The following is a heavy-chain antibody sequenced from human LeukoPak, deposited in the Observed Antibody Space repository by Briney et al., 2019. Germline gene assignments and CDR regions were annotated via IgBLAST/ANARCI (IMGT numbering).Heavy chain of an antibody. J-gene: IGHJ4*02. V-gene: IGHV1-24*01. CDR2: FDPEDGET. Sequence: ASVKVSCKVSGYTLTELSMHWVRQAPGKGLEWMGGFDPEDGETIYAQKFQGRVTMTEDISTDTAYMELSSLRSEDTAVYYCATSGGLRYFDWSFHYWGQGTLVTVSS. CDR1: GYTLTELS. D-gene: IGHD3-9*01. CDR3: ATSGGLRYFDWSFHY.